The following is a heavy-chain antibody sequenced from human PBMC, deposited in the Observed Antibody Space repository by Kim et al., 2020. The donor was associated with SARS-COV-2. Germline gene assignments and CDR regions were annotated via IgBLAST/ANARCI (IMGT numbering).Heavy chain of an antibody. CDR1: GYRFSSYG. D-gene: IGHD5-12*01. V-gene: IGHV1-18*01. J-gene: IGHJ4*02. CDR3: ARDMVSTGVFDY. CDR2: ISTYTGDT. Sequence: ASVKVSCKASGYRFSSYGINWVRQAPGQGLEWMGWISTYTGDTNYAQKFQGRVSMTTETSTSTAYMELRSLRSDDTAVYYCARDMVSTGVFDYWGQGTRVTVSS.